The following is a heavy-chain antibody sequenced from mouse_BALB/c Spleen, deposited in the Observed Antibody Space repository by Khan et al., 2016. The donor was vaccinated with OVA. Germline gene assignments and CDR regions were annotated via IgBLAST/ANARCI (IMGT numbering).Heavy chain of an antibody. CDR3: AGDGSRYNYAIDY. Sequence: EVQLQESGPGLVKPSQSLSLTCTVTGYSITSDYAWNWIRQFPGNKLEWMGYISYSGSTSYNPSLKSRISITRDTSKNQFFLQLNSVTTEDTATYYCAGDGSRYNYAIDYWGQGTAVTVSS. CDR2: ISYSGST. CDR1: GYSITSDYA. D-gene: IGHD2-3*01. J-gene: IGHJ4*01. V-gene: IGHV3-2*02.